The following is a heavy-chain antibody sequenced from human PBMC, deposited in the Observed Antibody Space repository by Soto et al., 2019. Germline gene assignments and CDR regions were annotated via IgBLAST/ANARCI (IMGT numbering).Heavy chain of an antibody. CDR2: IYYTGNT. V-gene: IGHV4-30-4*01. Sequence: TSETLSLTCTVSGGSISSGDYYWSWIRQPPGKGLEWIGYIYYTGNTYYNPSLKSRPTISIDTSENQFSLKLTSVTAADTAVYFCASGHDAYKVRYWGQGTLVTVSS. J-gene: IGHJ4*02. D-gene: IGHD1-1*01. CDR3: ASGHDAYKVRY. CDR1: GGSISSGDYY.